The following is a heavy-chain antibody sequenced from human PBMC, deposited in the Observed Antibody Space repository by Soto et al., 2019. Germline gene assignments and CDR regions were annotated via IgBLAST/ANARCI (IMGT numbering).Heavy chain of an antibody. D-gene: IGHD2-2*01. CDR2: IYTSGST. Sequence: SETLSLTCTVSGCSISSYYLSWIRQPAGKGLEWIGRIYTSGSTNYNPSLKSRVTMSADTSKNQFSLKLSSVTAADTAVYYCARLARTPAIWVFDPWGQGTLVTVSS. CDR1: GCSISSYY. J-gene: IGHJ5*02. CDR3: ARLARTPAIWVFDP. V-gene: IGHV4-4*07.